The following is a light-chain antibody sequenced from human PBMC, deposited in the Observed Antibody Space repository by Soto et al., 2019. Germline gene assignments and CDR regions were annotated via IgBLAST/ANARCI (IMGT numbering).Light chain of an antibody. CDR1: SSDVGGYNL. CDR3: CSFAGATSLYV. J-gene: IGLJ1*01. V-gene: IGLV2-23*02. CDR2: DVI. Sequence: QSALTQPASVSGSPGQSITISCTGTSSDVGGYNLVSWYQQYPGKAPKLMLYDVIKRPSGISNRFSGSKSGNTASLTISGLHPDDEAAYYCCSFAGATSLYVFGTGTKLTVL.